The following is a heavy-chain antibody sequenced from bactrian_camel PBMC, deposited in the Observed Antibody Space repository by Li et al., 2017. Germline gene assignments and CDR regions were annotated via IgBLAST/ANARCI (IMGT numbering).Heavy chain of an antibody. CDR3: AKSLSNWYADGYNC. CDR2: INSAGGS. Sequence: DVQLVESGGGLVQPGGSLRLSCAASGFTFSSNAMTWVRQAPGKGLEWVSTINSAGGSYYADSVKGRFTISRDNAKNTLYLQLNSLKTEDTAMYYCAKSLSNWYADGYNCWGQGTQVTVS. CDR1: GFTFSSNA. V-gene: IGHV3S31*01. J-gene: IGHJ4*01. D-gene: IGHD6*01.